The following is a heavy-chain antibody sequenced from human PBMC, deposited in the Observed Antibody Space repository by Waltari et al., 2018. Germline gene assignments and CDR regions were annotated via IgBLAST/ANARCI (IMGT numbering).Heavy chain of an antibody. V-gene: IGHV3-9*01. CDR3: ARESNVLDFDY. CDR2: ISWNSGSI. CDR1: GFTFDDYA. D-gene: IGHD3-3*02. Sequence: EVQLVESGGGLVQPGRSLRLSCAASGFTFDDYAMHWVRQPPGKGLEWVSGISWNSGSIGYADSVKGRFTISRDNAKKSLYLQMNSLRPEDTAFYYCARESNVLDFDYWGQGTLVTVSS. J-gene: IGHJ4*02.